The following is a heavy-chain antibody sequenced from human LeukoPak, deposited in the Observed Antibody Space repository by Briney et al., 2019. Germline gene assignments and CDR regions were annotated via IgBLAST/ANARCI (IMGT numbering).Heavy chain of an antibody. CDR1: DGSVSGYY. V-gene: IGHV4-34*01. CDR2: IHHGGRT. CDR3: ARHGGWYLAL. J-gene: IGHJ2*01. Sequence: SETLSLTCAVYDGSVSGYYWSWILQPPGKGLEWIGEIHHGGRTKYHLALKSRVTISADTPNNKFSLKLSSMTAADTAVYFCARHGGWYLALWGPGTLVTVSS. D-gene: IGHD3-10*01.